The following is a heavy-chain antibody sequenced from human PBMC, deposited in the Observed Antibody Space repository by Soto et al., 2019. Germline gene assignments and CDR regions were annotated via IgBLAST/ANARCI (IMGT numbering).Heavy chain of an antibody. CDR1: GGSISSGGYY. D-gene: IGHD3-3*01. Sequence: TLSLTSTVAGGSISSGGYYWSWIRQHPGKGLEWIGYIYYSGSTYYNPSLKSRVTISVDTSKNQFSLKLSSVTAADTAVYYCARAGIGYDFWSGYYTRGGNWFDPWGQGTLVTVSS. CDR3: ARAGIGYDFWSGYYTRGGNWFDP. V-gene: IGHV4-31*03. CDR2: IYYSGST. J-gene: IGHJ5*02.